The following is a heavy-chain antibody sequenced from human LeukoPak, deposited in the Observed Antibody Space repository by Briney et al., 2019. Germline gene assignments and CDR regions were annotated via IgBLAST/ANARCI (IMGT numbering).Heavy chain of an antibody. D-gene: IGHD5-24*01. J-gene: IGHJ4*02. V-gene: IGHV3-7*03. CDR2: IKEDGTET. Sequence: QPGGSLRLSCAAPGFMFSSNWMSWVRLAPGKGLEWVANIKEDGTETYYVDSVKGRFTISRDNAKNSLYLQMNSLRVEDTAVYYCAKEGRSLQTYWGQGTLVTDPS. CDR1: GFMFSSNW. CDR3: AKEGRSLQTY.